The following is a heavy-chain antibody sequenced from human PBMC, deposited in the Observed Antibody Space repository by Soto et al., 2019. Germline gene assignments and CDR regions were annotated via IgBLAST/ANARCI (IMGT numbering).Heavy chain of an antibody. D-gene: IGHD3-10*01. Sequence: SETLSLTCSVSGGSISSGGYSWIWIRQPPGKGLEWIGYIYHSGSTYYNPSLKSRVTISVDRSKNQFSLKLSSVTAADTAVYYCARNYYGSGSYYFDYWGQGTLVTVSS. CDR2: IYHSGST. J-gene: IGHJ4*02. V-gene: IGHV4-30-2*01. CDR3: ARNYYGSGSYYFDY. CDR1: GGSISSGGYS.